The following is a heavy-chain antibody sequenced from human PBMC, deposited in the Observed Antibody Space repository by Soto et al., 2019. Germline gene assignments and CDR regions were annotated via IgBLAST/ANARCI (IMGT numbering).Heavy chain of an antibody. CDR3: ARDLPPQYCTNGVCPAYYGMDV. V-gene: IGHV3-74*01. CDR1: GFTFSSYW. Sequence: GGSLRLSCAASGFTFSSYWMHWVRQAPGKGLVWVSRINSDGSSTNYADSVKGRFTISRDNAKNTLYLQMNSLRAEDTAVYYCARDLPPQYCTNGVCPAYYGMDVWGQGTTVTVSS. J-gene: IGHJ6*02. D-gene: IGHD2-8*01. CDR2: INSDGSST.